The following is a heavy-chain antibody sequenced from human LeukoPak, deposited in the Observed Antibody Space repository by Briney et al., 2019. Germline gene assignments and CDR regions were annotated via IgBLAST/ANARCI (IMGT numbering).Heavy chain of an antibody. D-gene: IGHD6-13*01. CDR3: ARVVAAAGLTDY. CDR1: GGSISSYY. Sequence: SETLSLTGTVSGGSISSYYWSWIRQPAGKGLEWIGRIYTSGSTNYNPSLKRRVTMSVDTSKNQFSLKLSSVTAADTAVYYCARVVAAAGLTDYWGQGTLVTVSS. J-gene: IGHJ4*02. V-gene: IGHV4-4*07. CDR2: IYTSGST.